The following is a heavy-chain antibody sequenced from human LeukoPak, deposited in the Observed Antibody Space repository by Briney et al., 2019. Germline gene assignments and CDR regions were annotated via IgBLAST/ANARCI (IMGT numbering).Heavy chain of an antibody. V-gene: IGHV4-59*08. CDR3: ARSHGDDVRSEYFHH. CDR1: GGSISSYY. Sequence: SETLSLTCTVSGGSISSYYWSWIRQSPGKGLEWIGYIYDSGSTNCNPSLKSRVTISVDTSKNQFSLRLSSVTAADTAVYYCARSHGDDVRSEYFHHWGQGTLVTVSS. CDR2: IYDSGST. J-gene: IGHJ1*01. D-gene: IGHD4-17*01.